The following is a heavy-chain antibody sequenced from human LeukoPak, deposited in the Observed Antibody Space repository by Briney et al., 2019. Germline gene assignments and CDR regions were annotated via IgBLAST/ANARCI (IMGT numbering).Heavy chain of an antibody. J-gene: IGHJ4*02. CDR2: ISGSGGST. D-gene: IGHD3-22*01. CDR3: AKLGPGYYDSSGYAIDY. Sequence: GGSLRLSCAASGFTFSSYAMSWVRQAPGKGLEWVSAISGSGGSTYYADSVKGRFTISRDNSKNTLYLQMNSLRGEDTAVYYCAKLGPGYYDSSGYAIDYWGQGTLVTVSS. CDR1: GFTFSSYA. V-gene: IGHV3-23*01.